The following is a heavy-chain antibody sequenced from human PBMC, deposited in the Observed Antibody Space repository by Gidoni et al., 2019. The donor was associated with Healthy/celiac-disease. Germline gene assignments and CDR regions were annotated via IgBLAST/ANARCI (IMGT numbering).Heavy chain of an antibody. J-gene: IGHJ4*02. CDR3: AREQDITMVRGANKGVFDY. CDR1: GGNVSSDG. CDR2: IIPSLGLA. Sequence: QVQLVQSGAEVTKPGSSVKVSCKASGGNVSSDGIRWVRQHTGQGLEWMGRIIPSLGLANYEQKFQGRVTITADKSTSTAYMALSSLRSEDTAVYYCAREQDITMVRGANKGVFDYWGQGTLVTVSS. D-gene: IGHD3-10*01. V-gene: IGHV1-69*04.